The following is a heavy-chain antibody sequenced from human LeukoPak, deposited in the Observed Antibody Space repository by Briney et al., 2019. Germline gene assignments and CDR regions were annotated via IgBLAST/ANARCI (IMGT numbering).Heavy chain of an antibody. V-gene: IGHV3-23*01. J-gene: IGHJ4*02. Sequence: GGSLRLSCAASGFTFSSYAMSRVRQAPGKGLEWVSAISGSGGSTYYADSVKGRFTISRDNSKNTLYLQMNSLRAEDTAVYYCAKEVEMATIDSSVFDYWGQGTLVTVSS. CDR1: GFTFSSYA. CDR3: AKEVEMATIDSSVFDY. CDR2: ISGSGGST. D-gene: IGHD5-24*01.